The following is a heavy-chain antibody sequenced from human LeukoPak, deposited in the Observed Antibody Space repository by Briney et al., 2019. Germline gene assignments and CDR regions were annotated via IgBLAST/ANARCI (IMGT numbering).Heavy chain of an antibody. D-gene: IGHD6-19*01. J-gene: IGHJ4*02. Sequence: PSETLSLTCTVSGGSISSSSYYWGWIRQPPGKGLEWIGSIYYSGSTYYNPSLKSRVTISVDTSKNQFSLKLSSVTAADTAVYYCARHKGDATGIAVAGIGYWGRGTLVTVSS. CDR2: IYYSGST. CDR1: GGSISSSSYY. V-gene: IGHV4-39*01. CDR3: ARHKGDATGIAVAGIGY.